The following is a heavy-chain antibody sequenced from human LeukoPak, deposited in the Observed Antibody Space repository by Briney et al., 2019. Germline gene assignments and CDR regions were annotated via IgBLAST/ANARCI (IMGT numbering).Heavy chain of an antibody. J-gene: IGHJ4*02. CDR1: GYTFTSYG. Sequence: GASVKVSCKASGYTFTSYGISWVRQAPGQGLEWMGWISAYNGNTNYAQKLQGRVTMTTDTSTSTAYMELRSLRSDATAVYYCAREGSITMVRGVINYWGQGTLVTVSS. CDR2: ISAYNGNT. CDR3: AREGSITMVRGVINY. V-gene: IGHV1-18*01. D-gene: IGHD3-10*01.